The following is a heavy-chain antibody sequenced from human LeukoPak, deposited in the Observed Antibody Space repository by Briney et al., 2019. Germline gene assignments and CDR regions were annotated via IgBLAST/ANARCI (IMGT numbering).Heavy chain of an antibody. Sequence: SQTLSLTCAVSGGSISSGGYSWSWIRQPPGKGLEWIGYIYHSGSTYYNPSLKSRVTISVDTSKNQFSLKLSSVTAADTAVYYCASSADTLLDYDFWSGYYTGRGYYYGMDVWGQGTTVTVSS. CDR3: ASSADTLLDYDFWSGYYTGRGYYYGMDV. J-gene: IGHJ6*02. D-gene: IGHD3-3*01. V-gene: IGHV4-30-2*01. CDR2: IYHSGST. CDR1: GGSISSGGYS.